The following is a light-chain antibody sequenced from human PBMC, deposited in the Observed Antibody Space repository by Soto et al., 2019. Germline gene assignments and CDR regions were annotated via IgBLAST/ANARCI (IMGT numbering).Light chain of an antibody. CDR1: QSVISSY. Sequence: TQSPFALSLSPGEIATLSCMASQSVISSYLAWYQQKPGQAPRLLIYGASSRATGIPDRFSGSGSGTDFTLTISGLEPEDFAVYYCHQYGSSPRTFGQGTKVDIK. V-gene: IGKV3-20*01. CDR2: GAS. J-gene: IGKJ1*01. CDR3: HQYGSSPRT.